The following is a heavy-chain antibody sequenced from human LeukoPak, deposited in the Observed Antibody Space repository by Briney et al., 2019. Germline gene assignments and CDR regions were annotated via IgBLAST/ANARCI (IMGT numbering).Heavy chain of an antibody. V-gene: IGHV3-7*01. J-gene: IGHJ4*02. Sequence: GGSLRLSCAASGFTFSSYWMSWVRQAPGKGLEWVANIKQDGSEKYYVDSVKGRFTISRDNAKNSLYPQMNSLRAEDTAVYYCARDPSDDFWSGYPGYWGQGTLVTVSS. D-gene: IGHD3-3*01. CDR1: GFTFSSYW. CDR2: IKQDGSEK. CDR3: ARDPSDDFWSGYPGY.